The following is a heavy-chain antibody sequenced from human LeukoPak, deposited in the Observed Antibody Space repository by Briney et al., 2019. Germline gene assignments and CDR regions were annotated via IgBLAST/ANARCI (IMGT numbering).Heavy chain of an antibody. J-gene: IGHJ6*03. Sequence: SETLSLTCTVSGGSISDYYWTWIRQPPGKGLEWIGYIYYSGSTNYNPSLKSRVTISVDTSKNQFSLKLSSVTAADTAVYYCARSRSGYDNYYYMDVWGKGTTVTVSS. CDR1: GGSISDYY. D-gene: IGHD5-12*01. V-gene: IGHV4-59*01. CDR3: ARSRSGYDNYYYMDV. CDR2: IYYSGST.